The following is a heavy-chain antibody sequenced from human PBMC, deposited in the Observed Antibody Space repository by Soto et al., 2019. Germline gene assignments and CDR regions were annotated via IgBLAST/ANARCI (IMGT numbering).Heavy chain of an antibody. Sequence: QVQLVQSGDEVRKPGSSVKVSCKASGYIFVNYGIAWVRQAPGQGLEWMGWISPYSGNTHYASKVQGRLTMTTDTSTTTACMDLVSLTSVNTAVYYWAMVDNYVTPAPQDVWGQGATVTVSS. J-gene: IGHJ6*02. CDR3: AMVDNYVTPAPQDV. CDR2: ISPYSGNT. CDR1: GYIFVNYG. D-gene: IGHD3-16*01. V-gene: IGHV1-18*01.